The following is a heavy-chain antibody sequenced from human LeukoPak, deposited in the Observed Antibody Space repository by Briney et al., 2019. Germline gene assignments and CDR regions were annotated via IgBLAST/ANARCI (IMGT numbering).Heavy chain of an antibody. CDR3: ARGGGLDV. Sequence: GGSLRLSCAASEFTFSSYSMNWARQAPGKGLEWVASINHNGNVNYYVDSVKGRFTISRDNAKNSLCLQMSNLRAEDTAVYFCARGGGLDVWGQGATATVSS. V-gene: IGHV3-7*03. CDR2: INHNGNVN. J-gene: IGHJ6*02. CDR1: EFTFSSYS. D-gene: IGHD3-16*01.